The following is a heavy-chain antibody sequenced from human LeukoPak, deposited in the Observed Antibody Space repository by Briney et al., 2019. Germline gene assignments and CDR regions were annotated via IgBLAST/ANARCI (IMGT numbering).Heavy chain of an antibody. CDR1: GYTFTTYG. CDR3: ARDRNTLTGYRYDDY. Sequence: ASVKVSCKTSGYTFTTYGISWVRQAPGQGLEWMGWSSPNNGNRNYAQKFQGRVTMTTDTSTSTAYMELRSLRSDDTAVYYCARDRNTLTGYRYDDYWGQGTLVTVSS. J-gene: IGHJ4*02. V-gene: IGHV1-18*01. CDR2: SSPNNGNR. D-gene: IGHD3-9*01.